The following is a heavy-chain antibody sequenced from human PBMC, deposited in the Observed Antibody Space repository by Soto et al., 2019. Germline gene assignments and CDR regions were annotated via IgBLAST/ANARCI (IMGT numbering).Heavy chain of an antibody. CDR1: GFTFSDYA. CDR3: ARDVGSGYSIGWSPHY. V-gene: IGHV3-30-3*01. J-gene: IGHJ4*02. Sequence: GGSLRLSCAASGFTFSDYAMDWVRQAPGKGLEWVAIISYDGSNKYYADSVKGRFTISRDNSKNTLYLQMDSLRIEDTAVYYCARDVGSGYSIGWSPHYWGQGTLVTVSS. D-gene: IGHD6-19*01. CDR2: ISYDGSNK.